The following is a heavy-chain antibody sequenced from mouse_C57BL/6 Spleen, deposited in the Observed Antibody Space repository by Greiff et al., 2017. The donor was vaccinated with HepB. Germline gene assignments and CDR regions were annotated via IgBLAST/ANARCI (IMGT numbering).Heavy chain of an antibody. CDR2: ISDGGSYT. V-gene: IGHV5-4*01. CDR1: GFTFSSYA. D-gene: IGHD1-1*01. J-gene: IGHJ4*01. Sequence: EVKLMESGGGLVKPGGSLKLSCAASGFTFSSYAMSWVRQTPEKRLEWVATISDGGSYTYYPDNVKGRFTISRDNAKNNLYLQMSHLKSEDTAMYYCARDPATVVAGDYYAMDYWGQGTSVTVSS. CDR3: ARDPATVVAGDYYAMDY.